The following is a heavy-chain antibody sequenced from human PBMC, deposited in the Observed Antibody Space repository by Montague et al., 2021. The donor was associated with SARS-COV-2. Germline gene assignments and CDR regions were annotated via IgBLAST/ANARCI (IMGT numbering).Heavy chain of an antibody. J-gene: IGHJ5*02. V-gene: IGHV4-39*01. CDR3: ARKPFITIIRGASGSGFDP. CDR1: GGSISSSTYY. Sequence: SETLSLTCTVSGGSISSSTYYWGWIRQPPGKGLEWIGSIYYSGSTQYNPSLKSRVNISVDTSKNQFSLTLRSVTAADTAVYYCARKPFITIIRGASGSGFDPWGQGTLVAVSS. D-gene: IGHD3-10*01. CDR2: IYYSGST.